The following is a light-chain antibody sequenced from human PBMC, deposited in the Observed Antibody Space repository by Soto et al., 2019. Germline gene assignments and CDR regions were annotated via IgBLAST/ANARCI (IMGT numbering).Light chain of an antibody. V-gene: IGKV1-13*02. J-gene: IGKJ4*01. CDR1: QVIGSA. CDR2: DAS. CDR3: QHFKSCPPP. Sequence: AIQLTRSPPSLSGPVGTRVPIASRASQVIGSALAWYQQKPGKVPKLLIYDASSLESGAPSSFSGGGSGTDFTLSISSLQPEDFATYSCQHFKSCPPPFGGGTKVEI.